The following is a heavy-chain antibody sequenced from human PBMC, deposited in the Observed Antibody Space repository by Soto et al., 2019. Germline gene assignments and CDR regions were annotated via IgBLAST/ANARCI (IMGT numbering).Heavy chain of an antibody. CDR1: GFTFSSYS. CDR2: ISSSSSTI. D-gene: IGHD2-15*01. V-gene: IGHV3-48*02. J-gene: IGHJ4*02. CDR3: ARVELGLGYCSGGSCYSPWSSSFDY. Sequence: GGSLRLSCAASGFTFSSYSMNWVRQAPGKGLEWVSYISSSSSTIYYADSVKGRFTISRDNAKNSLYLQMNSLRDEDTAVYYCARVELGLGYCSGGSCYSPWSSSFDYWGQGTLVTVSS.